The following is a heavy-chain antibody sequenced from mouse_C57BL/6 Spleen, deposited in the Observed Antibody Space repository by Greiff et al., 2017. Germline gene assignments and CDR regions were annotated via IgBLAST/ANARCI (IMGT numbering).Heavy chain of an antibody. CDR1: GFTFSSYA. J-gene: IGHJ3*01. D-gene: IGHD2-4*01. V-gene: IGHV5-9-1*02. CDR2: ISSGGDYI. CDR3: TRDGYDYGFAY. Sequence: DVQLLESGEGLVKPGGSLKLSCAASGFTFSSYAMSWVRQTPEKRLEWVAYISSGGDYIYYADTVKGRFTISRDNARNTLYLQMSSLKSEDTAMYYCTRDGYDYGFAYWGQGTLVTVSA.